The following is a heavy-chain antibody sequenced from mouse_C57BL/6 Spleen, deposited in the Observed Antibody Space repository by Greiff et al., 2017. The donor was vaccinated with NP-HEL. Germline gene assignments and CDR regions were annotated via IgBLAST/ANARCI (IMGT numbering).Heavy chain of an antibody. CDR3: ARCYGSSSYAMDY. V-gene: IGHV1-80*01. CDR1: GYAFSSYW. CDR2: IYPGDGDT. Sequence: QAQLQQSGAELVKPGASVKISCKASGYAFSSYWMNWVKQRPGKGLEWIGQIYPGDGDTNYNGKFKGKATLTADKSSSTAYMQLSSLTSEDSAVYFCARCYGSSSYAMDYWGQGTSVTVSS. D-gene: IGHD1-1*01. J-gene: IGHJ4*01.